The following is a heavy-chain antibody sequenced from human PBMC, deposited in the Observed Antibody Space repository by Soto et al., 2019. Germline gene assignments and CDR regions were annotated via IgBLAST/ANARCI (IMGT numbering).Heavy chain of an antibody. CDR1: GFTFSRYG. CDR3: VRDDDNAANALEY. V-gene: IGHV3-33*01. Sequence: QVQLLESGGDLVQPGTSLSLSCAASGFTFSRYGMHWVRQVPGGGLEWVAVITNNGRGKSYGDSVKGRFTISRDNSRNTLYLHMNSLRVRDTALYYCVRDDDNAANALEYWGQGTLVTVSS. CDR2: ITNNGRGK. D-gene: IGHD6-25*01. J-gene: IGHJ4*02.